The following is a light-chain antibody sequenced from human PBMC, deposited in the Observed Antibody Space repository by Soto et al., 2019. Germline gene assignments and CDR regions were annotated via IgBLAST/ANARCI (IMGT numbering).Light chain of an antibody. Sequence: HSVLTQPPSVSGAPGQRVTISCTGSSSNIGAGYDVHWYQQVPGTAPKLLIYLRTNRPSGVPDRKSASKSGSSASLAITGLQAEDEGDYYCQSYDTRLSAYVFGTGTKLTVL. CDR3: QSYDTRLSAYV. V-gene: IGLV1-40*01. CDR1: SSNIGAGYD. J-gene: IGLJ1*01. CDR2: LRT.